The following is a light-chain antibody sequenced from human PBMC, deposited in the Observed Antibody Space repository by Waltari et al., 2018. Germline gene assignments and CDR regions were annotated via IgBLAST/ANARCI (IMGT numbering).Light chain of an antibody. CDR2: EAS. Sequence: EKVLTQSPDTLSVSPGEVVTLSCRASQSVSNNVAWYQQRPGQAPRLLIYEASTRASGIPARFSGSGSGTEFTLTISGLQSEDCALYWQQYNDWYSFGQGTKLAIK. CDR3: QQYNDWYS. V-gene: IGKV3-15*01. J-gene: IGKJ2*03. CDR1: QSVSNN.